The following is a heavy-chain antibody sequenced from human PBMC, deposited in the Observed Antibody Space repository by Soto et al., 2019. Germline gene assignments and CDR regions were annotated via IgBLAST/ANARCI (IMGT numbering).Heavy chain of an antibody. CDR3: SKDRGLRSIFGAVHLDF. CDR1: GFPFINYA. CDR2: LSSDGDT. Sequence: ELQLLESGGGLVQPGGSLRLSCTASGFPFINYAMTWVRQAPGKGLEWVSTLSSDGDTYYADSVKGRFTVSRDNSKSTLYLQMNSLRGDDTAVYFCSKDRGLRSIFGAVHLDFWGRGTLVTVSS. J-gene: IGHJ4*02. D-gene: IGHD3-3*01. V-gene: IGHV3-23*01.